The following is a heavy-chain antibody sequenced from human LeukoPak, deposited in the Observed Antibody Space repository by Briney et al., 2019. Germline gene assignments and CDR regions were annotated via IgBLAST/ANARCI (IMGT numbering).Heavy chain of an antibody. V-gene: IGHV4-61*02. D-gene: IGHD3-22*01. J-gene: IGHJ3*02. CDR1: GGSISSGSYY. CDR3: ARDSTMIVPGGAFDI. Sequence: SQTLSLTCTVSGGSISSGSYYWSWIRQPAGKGLEWIGRIYTSGSTNYNPSLKSRVTISVDTSKNQFSLKLSPVTAADTAVYYCARDSTMIVPGGAFDIWGQGTMVTVSS. CDR2: IYTSGST.